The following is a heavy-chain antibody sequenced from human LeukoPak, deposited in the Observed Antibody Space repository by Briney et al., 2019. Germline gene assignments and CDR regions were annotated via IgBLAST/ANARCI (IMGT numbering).Heavy chain of an antibody. J-gene: IGHJ4*02. CDR2: IRTKANNYAT. CDR3: ARPSQYGSGTDYYFDS. Sequence: GGSLGLSCAASGFMFSGSPMHWVRQASGKGLEWVGHIRTKANNYATIYAASVKGRFTISRDDSKNTAYLQMNSLKTEDTAVYYCARPSQYGSGTDYYFDSWGQGTLVTVSS. CDR1: GFMFSGSP. V-gene: IGHV3-73*01. D-gene: IGHD3-10*01.